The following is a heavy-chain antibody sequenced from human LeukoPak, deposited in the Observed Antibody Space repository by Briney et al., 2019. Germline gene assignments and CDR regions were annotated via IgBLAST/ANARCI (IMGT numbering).Heavy chain of an antibody. D-gene: IGHD1-26*01. CDR1: GFTFSSYG. V-gene: IGHV3-33*01. CDR3: VRGGVWGDAFDI. J-gene: IGHJ3*02. Sequence: GGSLRLSCAASGFTFSSYGMHWVRQAPGKGLEWVAVIWYDGSNKYYADSVKGRFTISRDNSKNTLYLQMNSLRAEDTAVYYCVRGGVWGDAFDIWGQGTMVTVSS. CDR2: IWYDGSNK.